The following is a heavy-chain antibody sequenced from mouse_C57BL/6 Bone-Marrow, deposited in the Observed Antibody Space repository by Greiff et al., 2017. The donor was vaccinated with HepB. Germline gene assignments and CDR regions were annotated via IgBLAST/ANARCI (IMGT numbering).Heavy chain of an antibody. D-gene: IGHD1-1*01. CDR1: GYTFTSYW. V-gene: IGHV1-64*01. J-gene: IGHJ4*01. CDR3: ARRGGVGYYAMDY. CDR2: IHPNSGST. Sequence: QVQLQQPGAELVKPGASVKLSCKASGYTFTSYWMHWVKQRPGPGLEWIGMIHPNSGSTNYNEKFKSKATLTVDKSSSTAYMQLSSLTSEDSAVYYCARRGGVGYYAMDYWGQGTSVTVSS.